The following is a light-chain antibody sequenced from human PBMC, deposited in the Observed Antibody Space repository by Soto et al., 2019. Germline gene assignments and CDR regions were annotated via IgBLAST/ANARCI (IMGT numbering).Light chain of an antibody. CDR3: QHYNGWPPWT. V-gene: IGKV3-15*01. Sequence: EIVMTQSPDTLSVSPGERATLSCRASQSIGSDLAWFQQKPGQTPRLLIYTASTRATGIPARFSGSGSGTEFTLTISSLQSDDFAFYYCQHYNGWPPWTFGQRTKLEIK. CDR1: QSIGSD. CDR2: TAS. J-gene: IGKJ1*01.